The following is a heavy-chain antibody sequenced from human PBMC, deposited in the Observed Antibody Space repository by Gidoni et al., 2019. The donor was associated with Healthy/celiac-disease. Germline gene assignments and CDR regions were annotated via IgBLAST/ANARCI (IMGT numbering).Heavy chain of an antibody. Sequence: QLQLQESGPGLVKPSETLSLTCTVSGGSISSSSYYWGWIRQPPGKGLEWIGSIYYSGSTYYNPSLKSRVTISVDTSKNQFSLKLSSVTAADTAVYYCASYDGDYDHFDYWGQGTLVTVSS. V-gene: IGHV4-39*01. J-gene: IGHJ4*02. CDR1: GGSISSSSYY. D-gene: IGHD4-17*01. CDR2: IYYSGST. CDR3: ASYDGDYDHFDY.